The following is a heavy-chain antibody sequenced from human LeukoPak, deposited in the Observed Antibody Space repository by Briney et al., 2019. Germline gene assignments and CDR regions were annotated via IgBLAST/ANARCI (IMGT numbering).Heavy chain of an antibody. CDR2: IKQDGSEK. J-gene: IGHJ4*02. D-gene: IGHD3-22*01. CDR3: GSSGYYAPFDY. V-gene: IGHV3-7*01. CDR1: GFTFSSYW. Sequence: AGGSLRLSCAASGFTFSSYWMSWVRQAPGKGLEWVANIKQDGSEKYYVDSVKGRFTISRDNSKNTLYLQMNSLRAEDTAVYYCGSSGYYAPFDYWGQGTLVTVSS.